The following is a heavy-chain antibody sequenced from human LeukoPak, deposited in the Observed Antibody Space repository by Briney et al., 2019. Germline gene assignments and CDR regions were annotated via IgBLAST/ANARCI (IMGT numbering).Heavy chain of an antibody. CDR3: ARGGRRSRLPSTFDY. CDR1: GGSISSYY. Sequence: SETLSLTCTVSGGSISSYYWSWIRQPAGEGLEWIGHIYSTGSTNYNPSLKSRVTLSVDRSKNQFSLRLNSVTAADTAVYYCARGGRRSRLPSTFDYWGQGTLVTVSS. V-gene: IGHV4-4*07. D-gene: IGHD6-25*01. CDR2: IYSTGST. J-gene: IGHJ4*02.